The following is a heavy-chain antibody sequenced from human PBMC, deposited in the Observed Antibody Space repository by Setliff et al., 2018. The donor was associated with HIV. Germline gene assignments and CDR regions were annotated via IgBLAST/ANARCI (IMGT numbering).Heavy chain of an antibody. D-gene: IGHD4-4*01. Sequence: GGSLRLSCAASGFSFSTYWMSWVRQAPGKGLEWVANIKQRGSEKYYVDSVKGRFTISRDNAKNSLYLQTNSLRAEDTAVYYCARDTELAYVDYWGQGTLVTVSS. CDR3: ARDTELAYVDY. J-gene: IGHJ4*02. CDR1: GFSFSTYW. V-gene: IGHV3-7*03. CDR2: IKQRGSEK.